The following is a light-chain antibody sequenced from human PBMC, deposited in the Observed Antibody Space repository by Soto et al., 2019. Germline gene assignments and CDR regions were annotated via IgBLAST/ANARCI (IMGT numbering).Light chain of an antibody. J-gene: IGLJ1*01. CDR3: SSYTSNINPYV. CDR1: SSDDGGYNF. V-gene: IGLV2-14*01. Sequence: QSALTQPASMSGSPGQSITISCTGTSSDDGGYNFVSWYQQHPGKAPKLMIYHVTNRPSGVSSRFSGSKSGNTASLTICGLQAEDEADYYCSSYTSNINPYVFGTGTKLTVL. CDR2: HVT.